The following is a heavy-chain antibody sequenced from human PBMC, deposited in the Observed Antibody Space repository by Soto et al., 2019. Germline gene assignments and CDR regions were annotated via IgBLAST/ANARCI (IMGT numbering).Heavy chain of an antibody. Sequence: GGSLRLSCAASGFTFSTYSMNWVRQAPGKGLEWVSCISSSSGYIYYADSVKGRFTISRDNAKNSLYLQMNSLRAEDTAVYYCARGVGSGAYYNQYNWFDPWGQGTLVTVSS. CDR3: ARGVGSGAYYNQYNWFDP. CDR1: GFTFSTYS. CDR2: ISSSSGYI. D-gene: IGHD3-10*01. J-gene: IGHJ5*02. V-gene: IGHV3-21*01.